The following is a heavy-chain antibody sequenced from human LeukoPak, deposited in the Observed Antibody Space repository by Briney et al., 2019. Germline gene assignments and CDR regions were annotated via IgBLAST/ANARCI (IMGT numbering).Heavy chain of an antibody. Sequence: PGGSLRLSCAASGFTFSSYSMNWVRQAPGKGLEWVSAISGSGGSTYYADSVKGRFTISRDNSKNTLYLQMNSLRAEDTAVYYCAKDRSLWFGEPFDYWGQGTLVTVSS. J-gene: IGHJ4*02. D-gene: IGHD3-10*01. CDR3: AKDRSLWFGEPFDY. CDR1: GFTFSSYS. V-gene: IGHV3-23*01. CDR2: ISGSGGST.